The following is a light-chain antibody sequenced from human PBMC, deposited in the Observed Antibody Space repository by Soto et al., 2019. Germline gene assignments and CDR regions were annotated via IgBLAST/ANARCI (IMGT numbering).Light chain of an antibody. V-gene: IGKV2-28*01. CDR1: QTLLHSNGYNY. Sequence: DIVMTQSPLSLPVTPGEPASISCRSSQTLLHSNGYNYLDWYLQKPGQSPQLLIYLGSSRASGVPDRFSGSGSGTDFTLKISRVEAEDVGVYYCMQALQTPTFGGGNKVEIK. CDR2: LGS. J-gene: IGKJ4*01. CDR3: MQALQTPT.